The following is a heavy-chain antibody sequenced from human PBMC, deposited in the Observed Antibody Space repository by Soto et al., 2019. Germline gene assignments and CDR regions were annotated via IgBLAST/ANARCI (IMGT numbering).Heavy chain of an antibody. CDR2: IWCDGSNK. Sequence: QVHLAESGGGVVQPGSSLRLSCAASGFTFGSYGMHWVRRAPGKGLEWVAVIWCDGSNKYYADSVKGRFTISRDNSKNTLFLQMNSLRGEDTAVYYCARAVYGDYESYYGVDVWGQGTTVTVSS. CDR1: GFTFGSYG. CDR3: ARAVYGDYESYYGVDV. D-gene: IGHD4-17*01. J-gene: IGHJ6*02. V-gene: IGHV3-33*01.